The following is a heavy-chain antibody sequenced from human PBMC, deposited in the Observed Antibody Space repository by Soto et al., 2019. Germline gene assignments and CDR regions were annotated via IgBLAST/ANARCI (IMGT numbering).Heavy chain of an antibody. V-gene: IGHV3-30-3*01. Sequence: QVQLVESGGGVVQPGRSLRLSCAASGLTFIRYAMHWVRQAPGKGLEWVAVISYDGDDTYYADSVKGRFTISRDNSKNTLYLQMNSLRAEDMAVYYCARDGYDSGSYYLDHWGQGTLVTVSS. CDR2: ISYDGDDT. CDR3: ARDGYDSGSYYLDH. CDR1: GLTFIRYA. J-gene: IGHJ4*02. D-gene: IGHD3-10*01.